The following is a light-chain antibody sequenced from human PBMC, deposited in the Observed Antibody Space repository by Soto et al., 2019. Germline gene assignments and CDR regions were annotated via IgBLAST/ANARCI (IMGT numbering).Light chain of an antibody. Sequence: QSALTQPAYVSGSPGQSITISCTGTSSDVGGYDYVSCYQQNPGKAPKLLISDVTDRASGVSHRFSGSKSGNTATLTISGRQSEDEADYYCSSGTNSGFHVVFGGGTKVTVL. CDR3: SSGTNSGFHVV. CDR2: DVT. CDR1: SSDVGGYDY. J-gene: IGLJ3*02. V-gene: IGLV2-14*01.